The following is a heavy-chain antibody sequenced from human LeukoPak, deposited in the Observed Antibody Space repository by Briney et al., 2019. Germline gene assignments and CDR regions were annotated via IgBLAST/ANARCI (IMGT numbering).Heavy chain of an antibody. V-gene: IGHV1-69*13. CDR2: IIPIIGTA. CDR3: ARDPALPYSSGWYIDYYGMDV. CDR1: GGTLSSYA. J-gene: IGHJ6*02. Sequence: SVKVSCKASGGTLSSYAISWVRQAPGQGLGWMGGIIPIIGTANYAQKFQGRVTITADESTSTAYMELSSLRSEDTAVYYCARDPALPYSSGWYIDYYGMDVWGQGTTVTVSS. D-gene: IGHD6-19*01.